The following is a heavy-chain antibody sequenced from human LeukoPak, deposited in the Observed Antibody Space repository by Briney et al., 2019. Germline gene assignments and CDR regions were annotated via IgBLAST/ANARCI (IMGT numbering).Heavy chain of an antibody. J-gene: IGHJ4*02. V-gene: IGHV4-59*05. D-gene: IGHD3-22*01. Sequence: GSLRLSCAASGFTVSSNYMSWIRQPPGKGLEWIGSIYYSGSTYYNPSLKSRVTISVDTSKNQFSLKLSSVTAADTAVYYCAGGTLLRYYYDSSGYCCYFDYWGQGTLVTVSS. CDR2: IYYSGST. CDR3: AGGTLLRYYYDSSGYCCYFDY. CDR1: GFTVSSNY.